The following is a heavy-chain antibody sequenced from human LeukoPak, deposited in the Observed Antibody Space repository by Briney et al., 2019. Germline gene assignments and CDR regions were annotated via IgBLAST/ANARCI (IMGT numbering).Heavy chain of an antibody. V-gene: IGHV3-74*03. Sequence: GGSLRLSCVGSGFTISNYWMHWVRQAPGTGLMWVSRIHPDGRITTYADSVKGRFTISRDNAKNTLYLQMNSLRAGDTAVYYCAPQQAYSPYNWFDPWGQGTLVTVSS. CDR2: IHPDGRIT. J-gene: IGHJ5*02. CDR1: GFTISNYW. D-gene: IGHD5-12*01. CDR3: APQQAYSPYNWFDP.